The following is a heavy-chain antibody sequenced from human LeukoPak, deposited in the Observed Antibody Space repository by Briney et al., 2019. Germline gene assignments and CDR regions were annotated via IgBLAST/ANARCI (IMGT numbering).Heavy chain of an antibody. D-gene: IGHD4-17*01. CDR2: ISAYNGNT. CDR3: ARNRDNYGDYVDYFDY. Sequence: ASVTVSCKASGYTFTSYGISWVRQAPGQGLEWMGWISAYNGNTNYAQKLQGRVTMTTDTSTSTAYMELRSLRSDDTAVYYCARNRDNYGDYVDYFDYWGQGTLVTVSS. J-gene: IGHJ4*02. CDR1: GYTFTSYG. V-gene: IGHV1-18*01.